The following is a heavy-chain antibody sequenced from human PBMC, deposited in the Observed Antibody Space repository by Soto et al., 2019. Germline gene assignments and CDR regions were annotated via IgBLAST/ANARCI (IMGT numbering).Heavy chain of an antibody. Sequence: ASVKVSCKASGYTFTSYDINWVRQATGQGLEWMGWMNPNSGNTGYAQKFQGRVTMTRNTSISTAYMELSSLRSEDTAVYYCARSEGHYDILTGYYSFDPWGQGTLVTV. CDR1: GYTFTSYD. D-gene: IGHD3-9*01. CDR2: MNPNSGNT. CDR3: ARSEGHYDILTGYYSFDP. V-gene: IGHV1-8*01. J-gene: IGHJ5*02.